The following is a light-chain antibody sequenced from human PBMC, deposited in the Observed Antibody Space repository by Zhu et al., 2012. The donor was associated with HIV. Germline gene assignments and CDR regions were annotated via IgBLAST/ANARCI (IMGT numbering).Light chain of an antibody. CDR2: GAS. CDR3: QQFGSSPLT. CDR1: QSINTY. Sequence: EIVLTQSPGTLSLSPGERATLPCRASQSINTYLAWYQQKPGQAPRLLIYGASSRATGIPDRFSGSGSGTDFTLTINRLEPEDFAVYYCQQFGSSPLTFGGGTKVEIK. V-gene: IGKV3-20*01. J-gene: IGKJ4*01.